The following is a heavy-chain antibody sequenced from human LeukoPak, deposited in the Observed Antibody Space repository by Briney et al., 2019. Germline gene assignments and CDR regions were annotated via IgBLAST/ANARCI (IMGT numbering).Heavy chain of an antibody. CDR3: AGDKTTGGWYEFDY. V-gene: IGHV3-23*01. CDR2: ISGTGGDT. Sequence: GGSLRLSCAASGFTFSSYAMSWVRQAPGKGLEWVSGISGTGGDTYYADSVKGRFTISRDTSKNTVSLQMNSLRAEDTAVYYCAGDKTTGGWYEFDYWGQGTLVTVSS. J-gene: IGHJ4*02. CDR1: GFTFSSYA. D-gene: IGHD6-19*01.